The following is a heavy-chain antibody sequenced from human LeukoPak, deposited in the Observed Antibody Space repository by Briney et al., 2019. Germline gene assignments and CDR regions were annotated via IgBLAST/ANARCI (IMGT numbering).Heavy chain of an antibody. J-gene: IGHJ4*02. V-gene: IGHV1-2*02. CDR1: GFTFTDYY. D-gene: IGHD3-10*01. CDR3: VRWKDYYGSGNRYFDY. Sequence: ASVKVSCKASGFTFTDYYIHWVRQAPGQGLEWMGWIDPNSGDTNYAQNFRGRVTMTRDTSITISYMELSRLRSDDTAVYYCVRWKDYYGSGNRYFDYWGQGTLVTVSS. CDR2: IDPNSGDT.